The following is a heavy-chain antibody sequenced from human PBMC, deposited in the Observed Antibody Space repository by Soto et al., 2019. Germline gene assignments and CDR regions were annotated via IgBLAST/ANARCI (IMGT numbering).Heavy chain of an antibody. D-gene: IGHD3-3*01. CDR1: GYTFSSSW. V-gene: IGHV5-10-1*01. J-gene: IGHJ6*02. CDR2: IDPRDSNI. Sequence: PGESLKISCKAPGYTFSSSWISWVRQTPGKGLEWMGSIDPRDSNILYSPSFQGRVTISGDTSISTASVQWSSLEAADTAIYYCARVSEVEISGVIILAMDVWGQGTTVTVCS. CDR3: ARVSEVEISGVIILAMDV.